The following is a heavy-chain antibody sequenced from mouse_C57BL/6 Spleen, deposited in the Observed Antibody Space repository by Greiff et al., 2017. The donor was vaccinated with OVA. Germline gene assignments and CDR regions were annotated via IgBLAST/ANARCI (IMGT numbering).Heavy chain of an antibody. D-gene: IGHD1-1*01. V-gene: IGHV5-4*01. Sequence: EVNLVESGGGLVKPGGSLKLSCAASGFTFSSYAMSWVRQTPEKRLEWVATISDGGSYTYYPDNVKGRFTISRDNAKNNLYLQMSHLKSEDTAMYYCARDRGSSYPYAMDYWGQGTSVTVSS. CDR2: ISDGGSYT. CDR3: ARDRGSSYPYAMDY. CDR1: GFTFSSYA. J-gene: IGHJ4*01.